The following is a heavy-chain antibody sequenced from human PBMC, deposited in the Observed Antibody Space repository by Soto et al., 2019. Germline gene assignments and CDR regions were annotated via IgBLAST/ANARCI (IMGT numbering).Heavy chain of an antibody. CDR3: ATDVGFWRGRCLDY. D-gene: IGHD3-3*01. CDR1: GGSISGGVHA. J-gene: IGHJ4*02. Sequence: QVQLQESGPGLGKPSQTLSLTCHVSGGSISGGVHAWNWVRRHPGKCLQWIGYISYGGRTSYSPSLKSRLTISVDTSTRRVALKLTSVTAADTAVSYCATDVGFWRGRCLDYWGRGTLVTVSS. CDR2: ISYGGRT. V-gene: IGHV4-31*03.